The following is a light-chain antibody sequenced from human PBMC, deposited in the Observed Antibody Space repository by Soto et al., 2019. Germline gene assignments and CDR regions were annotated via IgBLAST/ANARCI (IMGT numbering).Light chain of an antibody. CDR1: VSDVGGYNF. CDR2: EVT. CDR3: SSYTSSFTLV. V-gene: IGLV2-14*01. J-gene: IGLJ3*02. Sequence: QSALTQPASVSGSPGQSITIYCTGTVSDVGGYNFVSWYQQHPGKAPKLIIYEVTNRPSGISNRFSGSKSANTASLTISGLQAQDEAHYYCSSYTSSFTLVFGGGTQLTVL.